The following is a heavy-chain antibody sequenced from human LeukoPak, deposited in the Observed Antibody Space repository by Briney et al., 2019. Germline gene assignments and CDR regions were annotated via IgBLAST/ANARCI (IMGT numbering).Heavy chain of an antibody. D-gene: IGHD3-10*01. V-gene: IGHV1-69*06. J-gene: IGHJ5*02. Sequence: ASVKVSCKASGGTFSSYAISWVRQAPGQGLEWMGGTIPIFGTANYAQKFQGRVTITADKSTSTAYMELSSLRSEDTAVYYCARVLWFGGKYNWFDPWGQGTLVTVSS. CDR2: TIPIFGTA. CDR3: ARVLWFGGKYNWFDP. CDR1: GGTFSSYA.